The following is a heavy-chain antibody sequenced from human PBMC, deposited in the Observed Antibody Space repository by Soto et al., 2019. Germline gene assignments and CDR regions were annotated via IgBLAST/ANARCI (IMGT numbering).Heavy chain of an antibody. J-gene: IGHJ4*02. CDR2: INDDGIST. Sequence: LILSSAPYVFAFSTYCMHWVRQVPGKGPEWVSRINDDGISTSYADSVKGRFTSSRDNAKNTLYLQMNALRVEDTAVYYCTRGPRSTSTGTGAFWGQGTLVTVSS. CDR1: VFAFSTYC. CDR3: TRGPRSTSTGTGAF. V-gene: IGHV3-74*01. D-gene: IGHD1-1*01.